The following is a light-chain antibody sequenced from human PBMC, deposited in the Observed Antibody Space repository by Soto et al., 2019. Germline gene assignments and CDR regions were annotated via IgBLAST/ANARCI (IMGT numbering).Light chain of an antibody. CDR1: ISDVGSHNL. V-gene: IGLV2-23*02. CDR2: EVN. Sequence: QSALTQPASVSGSPGQSITISCTGTISDVGSHNLVSWYQQHPDKAPKLIIYEVNERPSGVSSRFSGPKSGNTASLTVSGLQPDDEADYHCCSFAGSNPFPYVFGTGTKVTVL. J-gene: IGLJ1*01. CDR3: CSFAGSNPFPYV.